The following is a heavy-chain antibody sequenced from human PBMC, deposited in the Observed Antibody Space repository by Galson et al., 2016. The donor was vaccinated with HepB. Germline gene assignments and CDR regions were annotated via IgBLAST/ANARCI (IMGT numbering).Heavy chain of an antibody. CDR3: TPLPTGQQPYYFDL. Sequence: SLRLSCAASGFTFSHAWMSWVRQAPGKGLEWVGCMKSILDGGSTDYAAPVKGRFTISRDDAKNTVYLQMKRLRMDDTATYYCTPLPTGQQPYYFDLWGQGTLVIVSS. J-gene: IGHJ4*02. CDR1: GFTFSHAW. V-gene: IGHV3-15*01. CDR2: MKSILDGGST. D-gene: IGHD6-13*01.